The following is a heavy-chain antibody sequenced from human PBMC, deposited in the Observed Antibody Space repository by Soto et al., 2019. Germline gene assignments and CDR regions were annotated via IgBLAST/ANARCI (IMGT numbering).Heavy chain of an antibody. Sequence: QVQLVQSGAEVKEPGASVKISCKTSGYTFANYGVTWVRQAPGQGLEWVGWNTDYAQKFQGTVTMTRDTSTSTAYLELRSLKSDYTAVYYCARGEPHIYGGSWNYYFDYSGQGTLVTVSS. CDR3: ARGEPHIYGGSWNYYFDY. D-gene: IGHD1-7*01. J-gene: IGHJ4*02. CDR1: GYTFANYG. V-gene: IGHV1-18*01. CDR2: NT.